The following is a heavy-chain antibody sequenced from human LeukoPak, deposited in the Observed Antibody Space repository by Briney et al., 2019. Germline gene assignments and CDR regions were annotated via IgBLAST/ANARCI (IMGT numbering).Heavy chain of an antibody. CDR1: GYTFTGYY. Sequence: ASVKVSCKSSGYTFTGYYMHWVRPAPGQGLAWVGWINPNSGGTNYAQKFQGRVTMTRDTSISTAYMELSRLRSDDTAVYYCARAVGSGSRPLYYYGMDVWGQGTTVTVSS. D-gene: IGHD3-10*01. J-gene: IGHJ6*02. V-gene: IGHV1-2*02. CDR2: INPNSGGT. CDR3: ARAVGSGSRPLYYYGMDV.